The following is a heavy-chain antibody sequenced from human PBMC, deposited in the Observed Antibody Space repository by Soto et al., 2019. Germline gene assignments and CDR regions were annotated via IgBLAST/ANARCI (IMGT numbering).Heavy chain of an antibody. Sequence: QVQLQQWGAGLLKPSETLSLTCAVYGGSFSGYYWSWIRQPPGKGLEWIGEINHSGSTNYNPSLKSRVTISVDTSKNQFSLKLSSVTAADTAVYYCARGSFGYSGYRMLHYYYGMDVWGQGTTVTVSS. V-gene: IGHV4-34*01. J-gene: IGHJ6*02. CDR1: GGSFSGYY. CDR3: ARGSFGYSGYRMLHYYYGMDV. CDR2: INHSGST. D-gene: IGHD5-12*01.